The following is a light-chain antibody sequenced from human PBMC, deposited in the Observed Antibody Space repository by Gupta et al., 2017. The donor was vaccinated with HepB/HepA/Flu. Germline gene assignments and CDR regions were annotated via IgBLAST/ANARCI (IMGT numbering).Light chain of an antibody. CDR2: ATS. Sequence: DIQMTQSPSSLSASVGDRVTITCRASQTVSSFLNWYQQKQGKAPNLLIYATSSLQSGVPSRFSGSGSGTDFTLTISSLLPEDFATYYCQQTYSNPTFGQGTKVEIK. J-gene: IGKJ1*01. CDR3: QQTYSNPT. V-gene: IGKV1-39*01. CDR1: QTVSSF.